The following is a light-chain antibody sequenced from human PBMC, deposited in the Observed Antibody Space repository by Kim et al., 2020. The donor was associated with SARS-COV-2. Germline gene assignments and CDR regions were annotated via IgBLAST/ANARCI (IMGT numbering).Light chain of an antibody. J-gene: IGKJ4*01. CDR2: DAS. CDR1: QVIRNY. CDR3: QQYNTALET. V-gene: IGKV1-27*01. Sequence: SASVGDRVTITCRASQVIRNYLAWYQQKPGKVPKVLIYDASTLHSGVPSRFSGSGSGADFTLTISSLQPEDVATYYCQQYNTALETFGGGTKVEI.